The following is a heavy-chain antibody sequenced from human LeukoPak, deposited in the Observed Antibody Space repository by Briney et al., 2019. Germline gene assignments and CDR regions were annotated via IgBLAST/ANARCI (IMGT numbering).Heavy chain of an antibody. J-gene: IGHJ4*02. D-gene: IGHD2-15*01. CDR3: ARGYCSGGSCYQGKYYFDY. Sequence: PGGSLRLSCAASGFTFSSYSMNWVRQAPGKGLEWVSSISSSSSYIYYADSVKGRLTISRDNAKNSLYLQMNSLRAEDTAVYYCARGYCSGGSCYQGKYYFDYWGQGTLVTVSS. CDR1: GFTFSSYS. CDR2: ISSSSSYI. V-gene: IGHV3-21*01.